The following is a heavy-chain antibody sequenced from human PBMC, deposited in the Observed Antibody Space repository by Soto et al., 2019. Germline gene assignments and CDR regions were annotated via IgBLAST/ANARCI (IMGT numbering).Heavy chain of an antibody. CDR1: GFTFSNYA. D-gene: IGHD3-22*01. Sequence: PGGSLRLSCAASGFTFSNYAMSWVRQAPGKGLEWVSTIIYSGGSTYYADSVKGRFITSRDNSKNTLYLQMNSLRVEDTAVYYCAKGYYDSSGYFYFDYWGQGTLVTVS. CDR3: AKGYYDSSGYFYFDY. V-gene: IGHV3-23*01. CDR2: IIYSGGST. J-gene: IGHJ4*02.